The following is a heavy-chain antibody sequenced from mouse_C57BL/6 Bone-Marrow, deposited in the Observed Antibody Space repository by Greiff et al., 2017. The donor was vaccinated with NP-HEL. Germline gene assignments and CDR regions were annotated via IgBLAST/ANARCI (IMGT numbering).Heavy chain of an antibody. Sequence: GGGLVQPKGSLKLSCAASGFSFNTYAMNWVRQAPGKGLEWVARIRSKSNNYATYYADSVKDRFTISRDDSESMLYLQMNNLKTEDTAMYYCVRQRDYGSRYFDVWGTGTTVTVSS. V-gene: IGHV10-1*01. CDR3: VRQRDYGSRYFDV. D-gene: IGHD1-1*01. CDR2: IRSKSNNYAT. J-gene: IGHJ1*03. CDR1: GFSFNTYA.